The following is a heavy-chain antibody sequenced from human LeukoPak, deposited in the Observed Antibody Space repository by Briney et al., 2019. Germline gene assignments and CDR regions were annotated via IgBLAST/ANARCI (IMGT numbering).Heavy chain of an antibody. Sequence: SGTLSLTCAVYGGSFSGYYWSWIRQPPGKGLEWIGEINHSGSTNYNPSLKSRVTISVDTSKNQFSLKLSSVTAADTAVYYCAREALGYYYGSGRRNWFDPWGQGTLVTVSS. J-gene: IGHJ5*02. CDR2: INHSGST. CDR1: GGSFSGYY. V-gene: IGHV4-34*01. CDR3: AREALGYYYGSGRRNWFDP. D-gene: IGHD3-10*01.